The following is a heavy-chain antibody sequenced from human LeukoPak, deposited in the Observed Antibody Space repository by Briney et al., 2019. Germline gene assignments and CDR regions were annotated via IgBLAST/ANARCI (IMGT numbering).Heavy chain of an antibody. CDR3: AREERYSSSWYEIYYYYYGMDV. CDR1: GGSISSYY. CDR2: IYTSGST. Sequence: SETLSLTCTVSGGSISSYYWSWIRQPAGKGLEWIGRIYTSGSTNYNPSLKSRVTMSVDTSKNQFSLKLSSVTAADTAVYYCAREERYSSSWYEIYYYYYGMDVWGQGTTDTVSS. D-gene: IGHD6-13*01. J-gene: IGHJ6*02. V-gene: IGHV4-4*07.